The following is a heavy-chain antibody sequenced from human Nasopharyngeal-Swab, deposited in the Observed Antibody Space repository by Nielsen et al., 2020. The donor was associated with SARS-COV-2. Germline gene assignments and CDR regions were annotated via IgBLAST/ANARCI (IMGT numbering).Heavy chain of an antibody. CDR3: ARARPVWGAVVVPAAISAH. J-gene: IGHJ4*02. V-gene: IGHV3-30-3*01. D-gene: IGHD2-2*01. CDR2: ISYDGSNK. Sequence: VRQMPGKGLERVAVISYDGSNKYYADSVKGRFTISRDNSKNTLYLQMNSLRAEDTAVYYCARARPVWGAVVVPAAISAHWGQGTLVTVSS.